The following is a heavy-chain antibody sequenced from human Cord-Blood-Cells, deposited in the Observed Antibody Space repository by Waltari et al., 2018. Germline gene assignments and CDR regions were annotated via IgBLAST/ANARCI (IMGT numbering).Heavy chain of an antibody. Sequence: EVQLVESGGGLVQPGGSLRLSCAASGFTFSSYWMSWVRQAPGKGLEWVANIKQAGSEKYYVDSVEGRFTISRDNAKNSLYLQMNSLRAEDTAVYYCARDCPADLWELLDYWGQGTLVTVSS. V-gene: IGHV3-7*01. J-gene: IGHJ4*02. CDR2: IKQAGSEK. CDR3: ARDCPADLWELLDY. CDR1: GFTFSSYW. D-gene: IGHD1-26*01.